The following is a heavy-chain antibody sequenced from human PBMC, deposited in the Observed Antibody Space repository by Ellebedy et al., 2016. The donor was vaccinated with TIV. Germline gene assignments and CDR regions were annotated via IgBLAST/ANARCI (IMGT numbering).Heavy chain of an antibody. Sequence: SLKISXAASGFTFDDYAMHWVRQAPGKGLEWVSGISWNSGSIGYADSVKGRFTISRDNSKNTLYLQMSSLRAEDTAVYYCVQGSAYGGEDAFDIWGQGTMVTVSS. CDR2: ISWNSGSI. V-gene: IGHV3-9*01. CDR3: VQGSAYGGEDAFDI. CDR1: GFTFDDYA. J-gene: IGHJ3*02. D-gene: IGHD4-23*01.